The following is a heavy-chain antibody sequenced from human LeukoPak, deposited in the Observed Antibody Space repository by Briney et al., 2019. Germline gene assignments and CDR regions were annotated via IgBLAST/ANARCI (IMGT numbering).Heavy chain of an antibody. D-gene: IGHD4-17*01. Sequence: SETLSLTCAVYGGSFSGYYWSWIRQPPGKGLEWIGEINHSGSTNYNSSLKSRVTISVDTSKNQLSLKLSSVTAADTAVYYCARMTTMTTFNYWGQGTLVTVSS. CDR1: GGSFSGYY. CDR3: ARMTTMTTFNY. CDR2: INHSGST. J-gene: IGHJ4*02. V-gene: IGHV4-34*01.